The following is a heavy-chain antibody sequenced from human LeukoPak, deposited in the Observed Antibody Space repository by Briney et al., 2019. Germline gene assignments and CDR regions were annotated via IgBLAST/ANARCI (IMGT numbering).Heavy chain of an antibody. D-gene: IGHD3-3*01. Sequence: GASVKVSCKASGYTFTSYYMHWVRQAPGQGLEWMGIINPSGDSTSYAQKFQGRVTMTRDTSTSTVYMELSSLRSEDTAVYYCAREPSGYDTPDAFDIWGQGTMVTVSS. CDR2: INPSGDST. V-gene: IGHV1-46*01. CDR3: AREPSGYDTPDAFDI. J-gene: IGHJ3*02. CDR1: GYTFTSYY.